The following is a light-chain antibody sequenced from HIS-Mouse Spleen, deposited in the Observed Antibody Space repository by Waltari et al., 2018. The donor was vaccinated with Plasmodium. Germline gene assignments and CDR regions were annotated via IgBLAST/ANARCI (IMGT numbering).Light chain of an antibody. CDR2: DVS. J-gene: IGLJ2*01. CDR3: SSYTSSSTLV. V-gene: IGLV2-14*03. Sequence: QSALTQPASVSGSPGQSITISCTGTSSDVGGYNYVSWYQQHPGKAPKLMIYDVSNRPAGVTNRCSGSSSGNTASLTIAGLQAEDEADYYCSSYTSSSTLVCGGGTKLTVL. CDR1: SSDVGGYNY.